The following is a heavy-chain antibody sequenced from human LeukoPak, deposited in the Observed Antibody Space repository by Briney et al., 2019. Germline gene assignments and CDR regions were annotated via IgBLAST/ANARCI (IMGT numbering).Heavy chain of an antibody. CDR3: ARPPGVANDY. CDR1: GFTFSSYA. CDR2: ISYDGSNK. J-gene: IGHJ4*02. D-gene: IGHD3-3*01. Sequence: SLRLSCAASGFTFSSYAMHWVRQAPGKGLEWVAVISYDGSNKYYADSVKGRFTISRDNSKNTLYLQMNSLRAEDTAVYYCARPPGVANDYWGQGILVTVSS. V-gene: IGHV3-30*01.